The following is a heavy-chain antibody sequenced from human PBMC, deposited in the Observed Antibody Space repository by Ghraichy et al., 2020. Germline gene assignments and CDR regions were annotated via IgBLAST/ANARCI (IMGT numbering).Heavy chain of an antibody. CDR3: AKHPYYYYGMDV. CDR2: IRYDGSNK. Sequence: GGYLRLSCAASGFTFSSYGMHWVRQAPGKGLEWVAFIRYDGSNKYYADSVKGRFTISRDNSKNTLYLQMNSLRAEDTAVYYCAKHPYYYYGMDVWGQGTTVTVSS. J-gene: IGHJ6*02. CDR1: GFTFSSYG. V-gene: IGHV3-30*02.